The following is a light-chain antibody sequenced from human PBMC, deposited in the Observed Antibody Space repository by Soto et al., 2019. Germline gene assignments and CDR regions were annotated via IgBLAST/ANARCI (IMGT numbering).Light chain of an antibody. V-gene: IGKV3-20*01. J-gene: IGKJ4*01. Sequence: EIVLTQSPGTLSLSPGERVTLSCRASQSISNNHVAWYQQKPGQAPRLLIHGTSNRATGIPDRFSGSGSGTDFTLTFSRLEPEDFAVYYCEYYGTSITFGGGTKVEIK. CDR3: EYYGTSIT. CDR2: GTS. CDR1: QSISNNH.